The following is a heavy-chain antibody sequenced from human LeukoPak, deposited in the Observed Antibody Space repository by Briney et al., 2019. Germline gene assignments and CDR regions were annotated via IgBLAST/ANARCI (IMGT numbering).Heavy chain of an antibody. CDR3: ASGVVPAATDY. D-gene: IGHD2-2*01. CDR2: FDPEDGET. Sequence: ASVKVSCKVSGYTLTELSMHWVRQAPGKGLEWMGGFDPEDGETIYAQKFQGRVTMTRDTSISTAYMELSRLRSDDTAVYYCASGVVPAATDYWGQGTLVTVSS. J-gene: IGHJ4*02. CDR1: GYTLTELS. V-gene: IGHV1-24*01.